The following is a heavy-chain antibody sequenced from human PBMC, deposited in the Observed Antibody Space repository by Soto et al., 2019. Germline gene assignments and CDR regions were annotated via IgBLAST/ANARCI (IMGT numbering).Heavy chain of an antibody. J-gene: IGHJ4*02. CDR2: IYYSGST. D-gene: IGHD3-3*01. V-gene: IGHV4-30-4*01. CDR1: GASISSGDYY. CDR3: ARVALPGEWFTY. Sequence: QVQLQESGPGLVKPSQTLSLTCTVSGASISSGDYYWSWIRQPPRKGLEWIGYIYYSGSTYYNPSLKSRVTISVDTSKNQFSLKLSSVTAADTAVYYCARVALPGEWFTYWGQRTLVTVSS.